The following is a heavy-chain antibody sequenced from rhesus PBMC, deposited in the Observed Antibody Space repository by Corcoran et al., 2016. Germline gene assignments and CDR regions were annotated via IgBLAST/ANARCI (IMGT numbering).Heavy chain of an antibody. J-gene: IGHJ4*01. CDR2: ISGSSDST. Sequence: QVQLQESGPGLVKPSETLSLTCAVSGGSISSSNWWSWIRQPPGKGLEWIGYISGSSDSTYYNPYLKSRVTNSTDTSKHQFSLKLSSVTASDTAVYYCARGTGYSGSWNFFDYWGQGVLVTVSS. CDR3: ARGTGYSGSWNFFDY. D-gene: IGHD6-25*01. CDR1: GGSISSSNW. V-gene: IGHV4-65*01.